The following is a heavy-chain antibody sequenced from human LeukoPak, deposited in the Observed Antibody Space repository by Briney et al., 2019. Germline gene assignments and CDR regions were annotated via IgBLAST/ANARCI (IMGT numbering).Heavy chain of an antibody. V-gene: IGHV3-23*01. J-gene: IGHJ4*02. CDR3: ARSGGSSSWYGFDY. Sequence: GGSLRLSCAASGFTFSSSAMSWVRQAPGKGLEWVSAISGSGGSTYYADSVKGRFTISRDNSKNTLYLQMNSLRAEDTAVYYCARSGGSSSWYGFDYWGQGTLVTVSS. CDR2: ISGSGGST. CDR1: GFTFSSSA. D-gene: IGHD6-13*01.